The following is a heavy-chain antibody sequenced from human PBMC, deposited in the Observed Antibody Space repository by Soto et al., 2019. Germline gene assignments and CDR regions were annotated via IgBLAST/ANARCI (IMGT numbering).Heavy chain of an antibody. J-gene: IGHJ4*02. CDR2: ISYDGILK. D-gene: IGHD3-10*01. CDR1: GFTFSAFG. V-gene: IGHV3-30*18. CDR3: AKVGLFDGNKPITFEF. Sequence: GGSLRLSCEASGFTFSAFGMHWVRQAPGKGLEWVAIISYDGILKYYADSVKGRFTISRDTSKSALYLQMNSLRPEDTAVYYCAKVGLFDGNKPITFEFWGQGTLVTVSS.